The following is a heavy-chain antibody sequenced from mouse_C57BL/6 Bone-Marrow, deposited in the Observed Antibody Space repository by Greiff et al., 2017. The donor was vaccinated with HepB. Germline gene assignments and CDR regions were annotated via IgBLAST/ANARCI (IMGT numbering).Heavy chain of an antibody. CDR3: ARDGSRYYFDY. CDR1: GYTFTSYW. V-gene: IGHV1-59*01. D-gene: IGHD1-1*01. CDR2: IDPSDSYT. J-gene: IGHJ2*01. Sequence: QVQLQQPGAELVRPGTSVKLSCKASGYTFTSYWMHWVKQRPGQGLEWIGVIDPSDSYTNYNQKFKGKATLTVDTSPSTAYMQLSSLTSEDSAVYYCARDGSRYYFDYWGQGTTLTVSS.